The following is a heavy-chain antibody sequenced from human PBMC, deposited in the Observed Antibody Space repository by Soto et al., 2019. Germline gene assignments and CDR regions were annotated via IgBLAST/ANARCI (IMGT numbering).Heavy chain of an antibody. CDR1: GGSVSSGSYY. D-gene: IGHD2-15*01. J-gene: IGHJ6*02. V-gene: IGHV4-61*01. CDR2: IYYSGST. CDR3: ARDRYCSGGSCSNYYYGMDV. Sequence: SETLSLTCTVSGGSVSSGSYYWSWIRQPPGKGLEWIGYIYYSGSTNYNPSLKSRVTISVDTSKNQFSLKLSSVTATDTAVYYCARDRYCSGGSCSNYYYGMDVWGQGTTVTVSS.